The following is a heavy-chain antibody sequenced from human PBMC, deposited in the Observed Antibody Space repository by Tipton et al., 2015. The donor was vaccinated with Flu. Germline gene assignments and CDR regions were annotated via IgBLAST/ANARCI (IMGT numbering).Heavy chain of an antibody. CDR2: IGKDGSAK. V-gene: IGHV3-7*03. J-gene: IGHJ4*02. Sequence: SLRLSCVVSGFTYSSYWMTWVRQAPGKGLEWVANIGKDGSAKEYVGSVKGRFTISRDNTKNPLYLQMDSLRVEDTALYYCVSNGGWYRLENWGQGTLLTVSS. CDR1: GFTYSSYW. CDR3: VSNGGWYRLEN. D-gene: IGHD6-19*01.